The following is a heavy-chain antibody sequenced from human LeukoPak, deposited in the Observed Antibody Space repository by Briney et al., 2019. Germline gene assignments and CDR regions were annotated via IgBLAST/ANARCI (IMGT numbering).Heavy chain of an antibody. Sequence: SETLSLTCTVSGGSISSYYWGWIRQPPGKGLEWIGSIYYSGSTYYNPSLKSRVTISVDTSKNQFSLKLSSVTAADTAVYYCARFGSGWSVGPHYWGQGTLVTVSS. V-gene: IGHV4-39*07. D-gene: IGHD6-19*01. CDR3: ARFGSGWSVGPHY. J-gene: IGHJ4*02. CDR2: IYYSGST. CDR1: GGSISSYY.